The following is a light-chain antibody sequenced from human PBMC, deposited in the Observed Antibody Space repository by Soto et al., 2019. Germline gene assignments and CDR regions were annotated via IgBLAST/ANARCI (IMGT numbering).Light chain of an antibody. CDR1: SSDVGGYNY. V-gene: IGLV2-14*01. CDR2: EVS. CDR3: SSYSTSGTPYV. Sequence: QPVLTQPASVSGTPGQSITISCTGTSSDVGGYNYVSWYQQHPGKAPKFIMYEVSNRPSGVSNRFSGSKSGNTAALTISGLQAEDEADYYCSSYSTSGTPYVFGTGTKLTVL. J-gene: IGLJ1*01.